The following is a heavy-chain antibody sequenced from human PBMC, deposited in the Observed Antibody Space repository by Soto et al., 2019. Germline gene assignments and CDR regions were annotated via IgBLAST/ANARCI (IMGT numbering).Heavy chain of an antibody. Sequence: PGGSLRLSCAASGFTFSSYGMHWVRQAPGKGLEWVAVIWYDGSNKYYADSVKGRFTISRDNSKNTLYLQMNSLRAEDTAVYYCARDHPYYSIHYYYGMDVWGQGTTVTVSS. D-gene: IGHD3-10*01. CDR2: IWYDGSNK. CDR3: ARDHPYYSIHYYYGMDV. V-gene: IGHV3-33*01. CDR1: GFTFSSYG. J-gene: IGHJ6*02.